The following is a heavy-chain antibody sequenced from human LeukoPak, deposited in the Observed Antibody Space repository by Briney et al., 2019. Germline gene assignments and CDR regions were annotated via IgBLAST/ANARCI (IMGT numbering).Heavy chain of an antibody. D-gene: IGHD1-26*01. J-gene: IGHJ3*02. Sequence: ASVKASCKASGYTFTDYYMHWVRQAPGQGLEWMGWISVHSGKTHYAQKFQGRVIMTTDTSTTTAYMELRSLRSDDTALYYCARNGSGKAGAFDIWGQGTMVTVSS. V-gene: IGHV1-18*04. CDR1: GYTFTDYY. CDR2: ISVHSGKT. CDR3: ARNGSGKAGAFDI.